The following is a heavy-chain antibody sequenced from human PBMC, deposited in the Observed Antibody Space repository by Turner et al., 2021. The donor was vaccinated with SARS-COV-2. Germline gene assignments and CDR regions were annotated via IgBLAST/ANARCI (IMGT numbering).Heavy chain of an antibody. CDR1: GGSISSSNW. CDR3: ARRTQGYFNYGMDV. D-gene: IGHD6-13*01. CDR2: IYHRGNT. J-gene: IGHJ6*02. Sequence: QVQLQESGPGLVKPSGTLSLTCAVSGGSISSSNWWSWVRQPPGKGLEWIGEIYHRGNTNYNPSLKSRVTISVDKSKNQFSLKLTSVTAADTAVYFCARRTQGYFNYGMDVWGQGTTVTVSS. V-gene: IGHV4-4*02.